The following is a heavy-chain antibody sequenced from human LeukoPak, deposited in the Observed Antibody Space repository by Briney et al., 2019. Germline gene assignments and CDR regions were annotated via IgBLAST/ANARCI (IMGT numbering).Heavy chain of an antibody. D-gene: IGHD2-15*01. Sequence: SVKISCKASGGSLSSFALNWVRLTPGQGLEWMGGIIPIFGSTNYAQKFQVRVTITADESTNTAYMELNSLRSEDTGVYYCARVMVVAGNGGYFLYWGQGTLVTVSS. CDR2: IIPIFGST. V-gene: IGHV1-69*13. J-gene: IGHJ1*01. CDR1: GGSLSSFA. CDR3: ARVMVVAGNGGYFLY.